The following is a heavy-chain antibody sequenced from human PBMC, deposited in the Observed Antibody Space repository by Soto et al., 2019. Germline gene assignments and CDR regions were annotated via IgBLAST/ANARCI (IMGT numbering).Heavy chain of an antibody. J-gene: IGHJ3*02. D-gene: IGHD3-16*01. Sequence: PGGSLRLSCASSSFTFISYWMSWVRQAPGKGLEWVANIKQDGSEKYYVDSVKGRFTISRDNAKNSLYLQMNSLRAEDTAVYYCARDLFEAARRGEYAFDIWGQGTMVTVSS. CDR1: SFTFISYW. V-gene: IGHV3-7*03. CDR2: IKQDGSEK. CDR3: ARDLFEAARRGEYAFDI.